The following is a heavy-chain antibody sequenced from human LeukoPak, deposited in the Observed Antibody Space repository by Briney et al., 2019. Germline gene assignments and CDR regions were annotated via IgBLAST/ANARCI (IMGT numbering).Heavy chain of an antibody. D-gene: IGHD3-16*01. CDR3: ARRAGAYPHPYDY. CDR2: IYSDNT. J-gene: IGHJ4*02. CDR1: GFTFSNAW. Sequence: GGSLRLSCAASGFTFSNAWMSWVRQAPGKGLEWVSFIYSDNTHYSDSVKGRFTISRDNSKNTLYLQMNSLRAEDTAVYYCARRAGAYPHPYDYWGQGTLVTVSS. V-gene: IGHV3-53*01.